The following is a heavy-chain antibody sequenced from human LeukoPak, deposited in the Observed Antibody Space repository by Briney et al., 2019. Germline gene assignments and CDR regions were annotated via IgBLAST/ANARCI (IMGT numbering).Heavy chain of an antibody. J-gene: IGHJ6*03. CDR1: GGSFSGYY. CDR3: ARIGFGELSLYYYYYYYMDV. CDR2: INHSGST. D-gene: IGHD3-10*01. Sequence: SETLSLTCAVYGGSFSGYYWSWIRQPPGKGLEWIGEINHSGSTNYNPSLKSRVTISVDTSKNQFSLKLSSVTAADTAVYYCARIGFGELSLYYYYYYYMDVWGKGTTVTISS. V-gene: IGHV4-34*01.